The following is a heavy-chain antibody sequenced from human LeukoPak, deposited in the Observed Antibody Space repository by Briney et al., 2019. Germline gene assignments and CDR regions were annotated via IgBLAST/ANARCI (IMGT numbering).Heavy chain of an antibody. Sequence: GESLRLSCAASGFTFSSYWMSWVRQTPGKGLEWVANIRRDGSDKYYVDSVKGRFTISRDNAKNSLYLQMNSLRVEDTAVYHCARYSYDNYGYFDYWGQGTLVTVSS. CDR3: ARYSYDNYGYFDY. V-gene: IGHV3-7*01. J-gene: IGHJ4*02. CDR1: GFTFSSYW. CDR2: IRRDGSDK. D-gene: IGHD5-12*01.